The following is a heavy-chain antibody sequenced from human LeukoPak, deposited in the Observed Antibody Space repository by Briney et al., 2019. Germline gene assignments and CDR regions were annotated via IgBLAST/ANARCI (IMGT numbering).Heavy chain of an antibody. Sequence: GGSLRLSCAASGFTFSSYSMHWVRQAPGKGLEWVANIKQDGSEKYYVDSVKGRFTISRDNAKNSLYLQMNSLRAEDTAVYYCAREAGQWLVFDYWGQGTLVTVSS. D-gene: IGHD6-19*01. CDR1: GFTFSSYS. V-gene: IGHV3-7*01. CDR3: AREAGQWLVFDY. CDR2: IKQDGSEK. J-gene: IGHJ4*02.